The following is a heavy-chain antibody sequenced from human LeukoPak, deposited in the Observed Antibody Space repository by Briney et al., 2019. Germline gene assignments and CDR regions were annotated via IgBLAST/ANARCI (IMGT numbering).Heavy chain of an antibody. CDR3: AKTTAGHSSGRDPGWPVDY. D-gene: IGHD6-19*01. CDR2: ISGSGGST. CDR1: GFTFGSYA. Sequence: GGSLRLSCAASGFTFGSYAMTWVRQAPGKGLEWVSPISGSGGSTYHADSVKGRFTISRDNSKNTVYLQMNSLRAEDTAVYYCAKTTAGHSSGRDPGWPVDYWGQGTLVTVSS. J-gene: IGHJ4*02. V-gene: IGHV3-23*01.